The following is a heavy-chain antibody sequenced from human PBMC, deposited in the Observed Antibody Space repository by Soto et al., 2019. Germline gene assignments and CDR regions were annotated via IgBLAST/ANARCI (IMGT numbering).Heavy chain of an antibody. CDR3: ARSSGSYVNWFDP. CDR2: INHSGST. J-gene: IGHJ5*02. Sequence: SETLSLTCTVYGGSFSGYYWSWIRQPPGKGLEWIGEINHSGSTNYNPSLKSRVTISVDTSKNQFSLKLSSVTAADTAVYYCARSSGSYVNWFDPWGQGTLVTVSS. V-gene: IGHV4-34*01. D-gene: IGHD1-26*01. CDR1: GGSFSGYY.